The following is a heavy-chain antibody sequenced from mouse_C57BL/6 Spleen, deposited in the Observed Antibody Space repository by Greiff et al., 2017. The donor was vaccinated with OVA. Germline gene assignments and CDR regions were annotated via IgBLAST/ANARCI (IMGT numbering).Heavy chain of an antibody. D-gene: IGHD1-1*01. V-gene: IGHV1-82*01. CDR1: GYAFSSSW. CDR3: ARNGAVVAKGWFAY. CDR2: IYPGDGDT. J-gene: IGHJ3*01. Sequence: QVQLKQSGPELVKPGASVKISCKASGYAFSSSWMNWVKQRPGKGLEWIGRIYPGDGDTNYNGKFKGKATLTADKSSSTAYMQLSSLTSEDSAVYFCARNGAVVAKGWFAYWGQGTLVTVSA.